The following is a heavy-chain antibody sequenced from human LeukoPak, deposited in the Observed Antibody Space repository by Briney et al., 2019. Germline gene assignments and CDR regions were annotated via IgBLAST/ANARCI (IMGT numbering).Heavy chain of an antibody. CDR1: GFAFSTYA. V-gene: IGHV3-23*01. D-gene: IGHD6-13*01. CDR3: AKTRPLDSSSWSHGDY. Sequence: GGSLRLSCTASGFAFSTYAMSWVRQAPGKGLEWVSVISDSGDIKFYADSVKGRFTISRDNSKNTLYLQMNSLRAEDTAVYYCAKTRPLDSSSWSHGDYWGQGTLVTVSS. CDR2: ISDSGDIK. J-gene: IGHJ4*02.